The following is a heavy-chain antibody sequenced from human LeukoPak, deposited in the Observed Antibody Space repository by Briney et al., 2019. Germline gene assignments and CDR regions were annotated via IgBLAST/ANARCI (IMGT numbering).Heavy chain of an antibody. J-gene: IGHJ4*02. CDR1: GFTFSNAW. D-gene: IGHD5-24*01. CDR2: IKSKIDGGTT. Sequence: PGGSLRLSCAASGFTFSNAWMTWVRQAPGRGLEWVGRIKSKIDGGTTEYAAPVKGRFTISRDDSKNTLYLQMNSLKTEDTAVYYCTIGDGWLPNWGQGTLVTVSS. V-gene: IGHV3-15*01. CDR3: TIGDGWLPN.